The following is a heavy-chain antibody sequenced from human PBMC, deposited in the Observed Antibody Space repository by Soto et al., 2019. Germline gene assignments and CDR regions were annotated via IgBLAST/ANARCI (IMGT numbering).Heavy chain of an antibody. J-gene: IGHJ6*01. CDR2: INPDGSTT. CDR1: GVTVMIYW. CDR3: PRVQPTVTTTGIDV. D-gene: IGHD4-4*01. V-gene: IGHV3-74*01. Sequence: PRWCXRLGSAAGGVTVMIYWVDGVRHAQGEGLMWVSRINPDGSTTSYADSVKGRFTISRDNAKNTLYVRMKSLRVEDTGVYYCPRVQPTVTTTGIDVRGQAPTVTVPS.